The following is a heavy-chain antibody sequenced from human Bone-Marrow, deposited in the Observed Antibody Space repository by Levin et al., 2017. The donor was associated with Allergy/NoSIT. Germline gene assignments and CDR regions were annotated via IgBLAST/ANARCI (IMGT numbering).Heavy chain of an antibody. CDR1: GYTFSSHY. CDR3: AREGCLGDSCSTDY. CDR2: IRPSDVTI. J-gene: IGHJ4*02. D-gene: IGHD2-21*01. V-gene: IGHV1-46*01. Sequence: GASVKVSCKASGYTFSSHYMHWVRQAPGQGLEWMGEIRPSDVTIRYAQTFQGRLIVTSDTSSNIVYMELNNLTPEDTALYYCAREGCLGDSCSTDYWGQGTLLTVSS.